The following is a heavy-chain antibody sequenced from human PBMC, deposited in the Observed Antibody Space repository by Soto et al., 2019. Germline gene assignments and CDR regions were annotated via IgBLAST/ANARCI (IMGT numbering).Heavy chain of an antibody. CDR3: AKDPKSTIRFNWFDP. V-gene: IGHV3-23*01. CDR1: GFTFSSYA. D-gene: IGHD2-8*01. J-gene: IGHJ5*02. CDR2: ISGGGSGT. Sequence: EVQLSESGGDLVQPGGSLRLSCAASGFTFSSYAMSWVRQAPGKGLEWVAGISGGGSGTYYADSVKGRFTVSRDNSKKTLYLQMNSLRAEDTAVYYCAKDPKSTIRFNWFDPWGQGTLVTVSS.